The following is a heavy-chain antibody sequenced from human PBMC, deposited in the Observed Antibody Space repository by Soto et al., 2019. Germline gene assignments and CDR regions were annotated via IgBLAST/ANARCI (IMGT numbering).Heavy chain of an antibody. V-gene: IGHV4-34*01. CDR1: GGSFSGYY. D-gene: IGHD3-3*01. Sequence: SETLSLTCAAYGGSFSGYYWSWIRQPPGKGLEWIGEINHSGSTNYNPSLKSRVTISVDTSKNQFSLKLSSVTAADTAVYYCARERNYDFWSGYPDAFDIWGQGTMVTVSS. CDR3: ARERNYDFWSGYPDAFDI. CDR2: INHSGST. J-gene: IGHJ3*02.